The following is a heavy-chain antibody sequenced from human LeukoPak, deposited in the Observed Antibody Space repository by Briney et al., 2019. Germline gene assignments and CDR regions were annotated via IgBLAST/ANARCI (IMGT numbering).Heavy chain of an antibody. CDR1: GFTLSSYW. D-gene: IGHD3-22*01. CDR2: INSDGSNT. V-gene: IGHV3-74*01. CDR3: ARDLELVYYDSSGYDY. J-gene: IGHJ4*02. Sequence: GGSLRLSCAASGFTLSSYWMHWVRQVPGEGLVWVSRINSDGSNTRYADSVKGRFTISRDNAKNTLYLQMNSLRAEDTAVYYCARDLELVYYDSSGYDYWGQGTLVIVSS.